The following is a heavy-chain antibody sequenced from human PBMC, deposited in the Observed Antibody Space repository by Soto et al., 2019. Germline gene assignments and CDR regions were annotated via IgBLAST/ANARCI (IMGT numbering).Heavy chain of an antibody. CDR3: ARAIVGPTTTGWLDP. CDR1: GGTFSRYA. Sequence: QVQLVQSGAEVKKPGSSVKVSCKASGGTFSRYAISWVRQAPGQGLEWMGGIIPIFGTANYAKKSQGRVTITADESTSTAYMELSSLRFEDTAVYYCARAIVGPTTTGWLDPWGQGTLVTVSS. CDR2: IIPIFGTA. V-gene: IGHV1-69*01. J-gene: IGHJ5*02. D-gene: IGHD1-26*01.